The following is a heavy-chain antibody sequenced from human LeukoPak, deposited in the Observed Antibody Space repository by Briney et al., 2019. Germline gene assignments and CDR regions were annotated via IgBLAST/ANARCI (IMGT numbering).Heavy chain of an antibody. J-gene: IGHJ4*02. CDR3: ASSGGGYVLDS. Sequence: SETLSLTCTVSGGSISSSYYYWNWIRQPPGKGLEWIGYIYYSGSTYYNPSLKSRVTMSVDMSKNQFSLKLSSVTAADTAVYYCASSGGGYVLDSWGQGTLVTVSS. D-gene: IGHD5-12*01. CDR1: GGSISSSYYY. CDR2: IYYSGST. V-gene: IGHV4-61*05.